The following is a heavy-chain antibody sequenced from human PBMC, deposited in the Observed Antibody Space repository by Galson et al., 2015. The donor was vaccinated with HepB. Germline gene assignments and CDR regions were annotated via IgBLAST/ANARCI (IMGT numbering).Heavy chain of an antibody. D-gene: IGHD3-3*01. Sequence: SVKVSCKASGFTFSSSVIQWVRQVRGQRLEWIGWIVVGTDNTNYAQKLQERVTITRDLPTSTVYMELRSLRYEDTAVYYCATGFFMDVWGQGTTVIVSS. CDR3: ATGFFMDV. J-gene: IGHJ6*02. CDR1: GFTFSSSV. V-gene: IGHV1-58*02. CDR2: IVVGTDNT.